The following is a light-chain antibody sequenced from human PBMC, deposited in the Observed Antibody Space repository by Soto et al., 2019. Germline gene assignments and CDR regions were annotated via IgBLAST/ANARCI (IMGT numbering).Light chain of an antibody. CDR3: QQYNDWPPWT. CDR2: GAS. Sequence: EIVLTQSPATLSLSPGERATLSCRASQSVGSYLAWYQQKPGQAPRLLIYGASTRATGIPARFSGSGSGTEFTLTISSVQSEDFAVYYCQQYNDWPPWTFGQGTKVDIK. V-gene: IGKV3-15*01. CDR1: QSVGSY. J-gene: IGKJ1*01.